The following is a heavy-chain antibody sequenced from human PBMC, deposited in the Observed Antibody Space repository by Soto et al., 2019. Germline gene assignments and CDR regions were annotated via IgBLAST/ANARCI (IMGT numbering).Heavy chain of an antibody. Sequence: EVQLVESGGGLVKPGGSLRLSCAASGFTFSSYSMNWVRQAPGKGLEWVSSISSSSSYIYYADSVKGRFTISRDNAKNSLYLQMNSLRAEDTAVNYCASSGSGGSCYYYYYYGMDVWGQGTTVTVSS. V-gene: IGHV3-21*01. J-gene: IGHJ6*02. CDR3: ASSGSGGSCYYYYYYGMDV. D-gene: IGHD2-15*01. CDR2: ISSSSSYI. CDR1: GFTFSSYS.